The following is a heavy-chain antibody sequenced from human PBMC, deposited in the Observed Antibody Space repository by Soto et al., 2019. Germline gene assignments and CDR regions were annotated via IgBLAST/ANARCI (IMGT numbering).Heavy chain of an antibody. Sequence: PGGSLRLSCAASGFTFDDYAMHWVRQAPGKGLEWVSGISWNSGSIGYADSVKGRFTISRDNAKNSLYLQMNSLRAEDTALYYCAKEGLPYCSGGSCDAFDIWGQGAMVTVS. CDR2: ISWNSGSI. D-gene: IGHD2-15*01. CDR1: GFTFDDYA. CDR3: AKEGLPYCSGGSCDAFDI. J-gene: IGHJ3*02. V-gene: IGHV3-9*01.